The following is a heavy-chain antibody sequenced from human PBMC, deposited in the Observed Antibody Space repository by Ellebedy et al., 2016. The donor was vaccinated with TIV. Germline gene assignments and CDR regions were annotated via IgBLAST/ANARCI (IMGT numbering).Heavy chain of an antibody. CDR2: ISYNGYT. Sequence: MPSETLSLTCTVYGGSTSTHYWSWIRQPPGKGLEWFGYISYNGYTIYNPSLKRRVTLSLDTPKNQLSLRLASLTAADTAVYYCARVDGFVDHWGQGTLVTVSS. D-gene: IGHD3-10*01. V-gene: IGHV4-59*11. J-gene: IGHJ4*02. CDR3: ARVDGFVDH. CDR1: GGSTSTHY.